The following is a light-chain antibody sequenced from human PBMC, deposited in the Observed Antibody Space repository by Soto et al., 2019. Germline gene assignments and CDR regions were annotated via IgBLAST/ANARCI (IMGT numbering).Light chain of an antibody. Sequence: AIQMTQSPSSLSASVGDRVTITCRASQGIRNDLGWYQQKPGKAPKLLIFAASTLQSGVPSRFSGSGSGTDFTLTISSLQPEDFATYYCLPNYNYPRTFGQGTKVDIK. J-gene: IGKJ1*01. CDR3: LPNYNYPRT. V-gene: IGKV1-6*01. CDR2: AAS. CDR1: QGIRND.